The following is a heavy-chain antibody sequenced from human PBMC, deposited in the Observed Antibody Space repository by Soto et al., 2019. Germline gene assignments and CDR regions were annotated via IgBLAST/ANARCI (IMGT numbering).Heavy chain of an antibody. V-gene: IGHV1-18*01. D-gene: IGHD3-3*01. J-gene: IGHJ4*02. CDR1: GYTFTSYG. CDR3: ARDRGDFWSGYPEYYFDY. CDR2: ISAYNGNT. Sequence: ASVKVSCKASGYTFTSYGISWVRQAPGQGLEWMGWISAYNGNTNYAQRLQGRVTMTTDTSTSTAYMELRSLRSDDTAVYYCARDRGDFWSGYPEYYFDYWGQGTLVTVSS.